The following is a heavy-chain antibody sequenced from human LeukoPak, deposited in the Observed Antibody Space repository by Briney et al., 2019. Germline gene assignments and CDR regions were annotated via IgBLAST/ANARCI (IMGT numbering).Heavy chain of an antibody. J-gene: IGHJ4*02. CDR1: SFTFSAYA. V-gene: IGHV3-66*01. CDR2: ITSSGDT. D-gene: IGHD2-21*01. Sequence: GGSLRLSCVASSFTFSAYAMNWVRQAPGKGLEWVSSITSSGDTYYADSVKGRFTISRDNSKNTLYLQMNSLRAEDTAVYYCARDKGDTVYDYWGQGTLVTVSS. CDR3: ARDKGDTVYDY.